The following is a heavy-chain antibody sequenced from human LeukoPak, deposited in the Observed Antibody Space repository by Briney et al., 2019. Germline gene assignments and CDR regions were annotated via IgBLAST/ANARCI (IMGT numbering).Heavy chain of an antibody. CDR1: GYSFTSYW. V-gene: IGHV5-51*01. D-gene: IGHD3-22*01. CDR3: ARREKYDSSGYYNY. Sequence: KVSCKASGYSFTSYWIGWVRQMPGKGLEWMGIIYPGDSDTRYSPSFQGQVTISADKSISTAYLQWSSLKASDTAMYYCARREKYDSSGYYNYWGQGTLVTVSS. J-gene: IGHJ4*02. CDR2: IYPGDSDT.